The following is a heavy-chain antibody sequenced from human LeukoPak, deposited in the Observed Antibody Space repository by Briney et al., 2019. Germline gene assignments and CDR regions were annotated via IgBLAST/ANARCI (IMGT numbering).Heavy chain of an antibody. J-gene: IGHJ3*02. CDR1: GFPLANYH. CDR2: IFSTGVTT. V-gene: IGHV1-46*01. D-gene: IGHD5-24*01. Sequence: ASVKVSFKASGFPLANYHIHWLRQAPGQGLEWMGIIFSTGVTTIYAQKFQGRVTMTRDTSTSTVYMELSSLRSEDTAVYYCARSRDGYNWRAFDIWGQGTMVTVSS. CDR3: ARSRDGYNWRAFDI.